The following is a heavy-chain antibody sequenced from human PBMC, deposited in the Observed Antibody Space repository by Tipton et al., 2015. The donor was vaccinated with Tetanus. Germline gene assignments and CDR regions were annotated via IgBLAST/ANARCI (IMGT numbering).Heavy chain of an antibody. Sequence: GLVKPSETLSLTCSVSGDSISSFYWSWIRQPAGKGLEWIGRIYTSGSTNYNPSLKSRVTMSVDTSKRQFSLKLNSVTAADTAVYYCAKGWGSNWYYFDYWGQGILVTVSS. CDR2: IYTSGST. CDR1: GDSISSFY. J-gene: IGHJ4*02. V-gene: IGHV4-4*07. D-gene: IGHD6-13*01. CDR3: AKGWGSNWYYFDY.